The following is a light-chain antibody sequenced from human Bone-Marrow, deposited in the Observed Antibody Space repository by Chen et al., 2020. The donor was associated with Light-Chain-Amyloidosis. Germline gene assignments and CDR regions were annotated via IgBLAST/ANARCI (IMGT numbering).Light chain of an antibody. J-gene: IGLJ3*02. V-gene: IGLV3-21*02. CDR3: QVWDRSSDRPV. CDR1: NIGPTS. Sequence: SYVLIQPSSVAVAPGQTPTLACGAYNIGPTSVHWYQQTPGQAPLLIVYDDSDRPSGIPERLSGSNSGNTATLTISRVEAGDEADCYCQVWDRSSDRPVFGGGNKLTVL. CDR2: DDS.